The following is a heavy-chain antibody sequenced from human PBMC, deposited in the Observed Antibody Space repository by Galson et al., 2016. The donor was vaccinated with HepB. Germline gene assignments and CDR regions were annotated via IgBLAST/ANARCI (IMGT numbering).Heavy chain of an antibody. V-gene: IGHV4-59*02. Sequence: SETLSLTCTVSGASVSTYYCNWIRQSPGKGLEWIGYLYYSGSTNYNPSLQSRVTISVDTSKNQFSLRLNSVTAADTAIYYCAGGVGEIFNFWGQGTLVTVSS. CDR3: AGGVGEIFNF. CDR1: GASVSTYY. D-gene: IGHD3-16*01. J-gene: IGHJ4*02. CDR2: LYYSGST.